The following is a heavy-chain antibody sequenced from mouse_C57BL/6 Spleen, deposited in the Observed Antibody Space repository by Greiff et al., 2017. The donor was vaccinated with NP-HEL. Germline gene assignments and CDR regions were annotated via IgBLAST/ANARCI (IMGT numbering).Heavy chain of an antibody. J-gene: IGHJ1*03. V-gene: IGHV1-82*01. CDR2: IYPGDGDT. Sequence: QVQLQQSGPELVKPGASVKISCKASGYAFSSSWMNWVKQRPGKGLEWIGRIYPGDGDTNYNGKFKGKATLTADKSSSTAYMQLSSLTSEDSAVYFWSRELITTVVATPRGYFDVWGTGTTVTVSS. D-gene: IGHD1-1*01. CDR1: GYAFSSSW. CDR3: SRELITTVVATPRGYFDV.